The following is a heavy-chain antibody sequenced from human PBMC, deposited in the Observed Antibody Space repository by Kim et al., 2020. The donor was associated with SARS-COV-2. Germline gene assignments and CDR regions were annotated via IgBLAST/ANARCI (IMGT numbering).Heavy chain of an antibody. V-gene: IGHV4-59*01. CDR3: ASGIRLERGFGRTDYYFDY. J-gene: IGHJ4*02. CDR2: MYYSGTT. CDR1: GGSIRSYF. Sequence: SETLSLTCTVSGGSIRSYFWSWIRQPPGKGLEWIGYMYYSGTTDYNPSLQSRVTISIDASKNQFSLILTSVTAADTAVYFCASGIRLERGFGRTDYYFDYWGQGTLATVSS. D-gene: IGHD1-1*01.